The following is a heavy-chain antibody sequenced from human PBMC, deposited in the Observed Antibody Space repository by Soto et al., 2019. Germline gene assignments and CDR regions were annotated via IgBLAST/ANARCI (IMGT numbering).Heavy chain of an antibody. CDR3: ARASAASLLRGAIIN. J-gene: IGHJ4*02. V-gene: IGHV4-4*02. CDR2: MYHSGST. Sequence: PSETLSLTCAFSGGSISSDNWWTWVRQPPGKGLEWIGEMYHSGSTNYSPSLKSRVTISVDKSNNQFSLKLTSVTAADTALYYCARASAASLLRGAIINWGQGTLVTVSS. D-gene: IGHD3-10*01. CDR1: GGSISSDNW.